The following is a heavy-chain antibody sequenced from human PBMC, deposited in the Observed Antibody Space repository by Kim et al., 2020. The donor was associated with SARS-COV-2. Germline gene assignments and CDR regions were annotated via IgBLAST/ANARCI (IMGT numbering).Heavy chain of an antibody. D-gene: IGHD2-21*01. CDR3: ARDANYFDSAGDSV. J-gene: IGHJ1*01. Sequence: SETLSLTCTVSGASVNSYYSSWYRQPPGKGLEWIGCIYYSGNTKYNPSLKSRVAISLDRSKNQFSLKLSSVTAADTAIYFCARDANYFDSAGDSVWGPGTLVTVSS. CDR2: IYYSGNT. CDR1: GASVNSYY. V-gene: IGHV4-59*02.